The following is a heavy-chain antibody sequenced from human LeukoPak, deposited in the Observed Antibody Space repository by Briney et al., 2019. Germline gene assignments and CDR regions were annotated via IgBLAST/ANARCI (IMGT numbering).Heavy chain of an antibody. CDR2: ISAYNGNT. D-gene: IGHD2-15*01. CDR1: GYTFTTNG. J-gene: IGHJ4*01. V-gene: IGHV1-18*01. CDR3: AREGSDCSGGSCYSVYYFDY. Sequence: GASVTVSCRASGYTFTTNGISWVRQAPGQGLEWMGWISAYNGNTNYAQKLQGRVTMTTDTSTTTAYMELRSLRSDDTAVYYCAREGSDCSGGSCYSVYYFDYWGEEPWSPSPQ.